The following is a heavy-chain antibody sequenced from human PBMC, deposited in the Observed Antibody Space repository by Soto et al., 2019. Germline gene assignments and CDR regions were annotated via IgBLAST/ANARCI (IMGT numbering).Heavy chain of an antibody. V-gene: IGHV4-61*08. CDR1: GDSVSSSDFY. D-gene: IGHD3-16*02. CDR2: VYSTGTT. J-gene: IGHJ6*02. Sequence: SETLSLTCAVSGDSVSSSDFYWTWIRQPPGKPLEWIGYVYSTGTTNYSPSLKSRVDMSVDTSENQFSLKVRSVTAADAAVYYCARRGAYDYVWGSYRPVVPSVANYYYYGMDVWGQGTTVTVSS. CDR3: ARRGAYDYVWGSYRPVVPSVANYYYYGMDV.